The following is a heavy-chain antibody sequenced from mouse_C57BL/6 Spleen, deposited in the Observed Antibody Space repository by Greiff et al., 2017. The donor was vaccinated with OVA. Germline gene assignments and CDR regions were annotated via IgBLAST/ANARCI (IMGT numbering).Heavy chain of an antibody. D-gene: IGHD2-4*01. Sequence: QVQLQQPGAELVMPGASVKLSCKASGYTFTSYWMHWVKQRPGQGLEWIGEIDPSDSYTNYNQKFKGKSTLTVDKSSSTAYMQLSSLTSEDSAVYYCAGNYDRAMDYWGQGTSVTVSS. J-gene: IGHJ4*01. V-gene: IGHV1-69*01. CDR2: IDPSDSYT. CDR1: GYTFTSYW. CDR3: AGNYDRAMDY.